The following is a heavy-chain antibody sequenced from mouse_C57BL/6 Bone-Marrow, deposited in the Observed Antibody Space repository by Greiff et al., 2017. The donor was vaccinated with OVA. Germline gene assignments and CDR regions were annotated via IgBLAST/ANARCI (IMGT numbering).Heavy chain of an antibody. J-gene: IGHJ3*01. CDR2: IDPETGGT. V-gene: IGHV1-15*01. Sequence: QVQLQQSGAELVRPGASVTLSCKASGYTFTDYEMHWVKQTPVHGLEWIGAIDPETGGTAYNQKFKGKAILTADKSSSTAYMELRSLTSEDSAVYYCTRGGDYDQFAYWGQGTLVTVSA. CDR3: TRGGDYDQFAY. D-gene: IGHD2-4*01. CDR1: GYTFTDYE.